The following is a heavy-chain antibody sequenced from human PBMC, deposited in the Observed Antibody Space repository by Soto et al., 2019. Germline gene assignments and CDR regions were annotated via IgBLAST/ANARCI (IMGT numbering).Heavy chain of an antibody. Sequence: SVKVSWKASGGTFSSYAISWVRQAPGQGLEWMGGIIPIFGTANYAQKFQGRVTITADESTSTAYMELSSLRSEDTAVYYCARGVGDYVGYYYYGMDVWGQGTTVTVSS. D-gene: IGHD4-17*01. V-gene: IGHV1-69*13. CDR2: IIPIFGTA. CDR1: GGTFSSYA. CDR3: ARGVGDYVGYYYYGMDV. J-gene: IGHJ6*02.